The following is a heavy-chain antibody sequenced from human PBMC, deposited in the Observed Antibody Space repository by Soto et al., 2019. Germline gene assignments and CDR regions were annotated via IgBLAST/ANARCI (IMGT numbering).Heavy chain of an antibody. J-gene: IGHJ5*02. CDR3: ARDPPNYVENWFDP. CDR1: GFTFSSYS. D-gene: IGHD4-17*01. Sequence: GGSLRLSCAASGFTFSSYSMNWVRQAPGKGLEWVSSISSSSSYIYYADSVKGRFTISRDNAKNSLYLQMNSLRAEDTAVYYCARDPPNYVENWFDPWGQGTLVTVSS. CDR2: ISSSSSYI. V-gene: IGHV3-21*01.